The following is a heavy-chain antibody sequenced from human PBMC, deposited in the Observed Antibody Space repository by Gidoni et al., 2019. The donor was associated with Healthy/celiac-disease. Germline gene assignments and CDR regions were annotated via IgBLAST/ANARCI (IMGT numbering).Heavy chain of an antibody. CDR3: AGDSSRDVVVPAAIWGYFDY. CDR2: INPSGGRT. V-gene: IGHV1-46*01. D-gene: IGHD2-2*02. J-gene: IGHJ4*02. CDR1: GYTFTSSS. Sequence: VPLVQSGAEVQKPGASVKFSCKASGYTFTSSSLHWLRQAPGQALGGMGRINPSGGRTRYAQKFQGRVNMTRDTPTSTVYMELSSLRAEDTAVYYCAGDSSRDVVVPAAIWGYFDYWGQGTLVNVSS.